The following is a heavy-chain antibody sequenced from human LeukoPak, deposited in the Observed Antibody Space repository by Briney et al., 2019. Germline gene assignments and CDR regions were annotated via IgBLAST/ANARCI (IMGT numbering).Heavy chain of an antibody. V-gene: IGHV4-34*01. CDR2: INHSGST. J-gene: IGHJ4*02. Sequence: PSETLSLTCAVYGGSFSGYYWSWIRQPPGKGLEWIGEINHSGSTNYNPSLKSRVTTSVDTSKNQFSLKLTSVTAADTAMYYCATIGGTVRDSWGQGTLVTVSS. CDR1: GGSFSGYY. D-gene: IGHD4-17*01. CDR3: ATIGGTVRDS.